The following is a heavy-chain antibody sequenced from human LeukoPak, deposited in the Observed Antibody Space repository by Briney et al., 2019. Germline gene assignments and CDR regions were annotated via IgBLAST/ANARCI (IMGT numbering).Heavy chain of an antibody. CDR3: ANLDLDY. Sequence: LEWVSGISGSGGTTYYADSVKGRFTISRDNSKNTLYLQMNSLRAEDTAVYYCANLDLDYWGQGTLVTVSS. J-gene: IGHJ4*02. D-gene: IGHD1-1*01. V-gene: IGHV3-23*01. CDR2: ISGSGGTT.